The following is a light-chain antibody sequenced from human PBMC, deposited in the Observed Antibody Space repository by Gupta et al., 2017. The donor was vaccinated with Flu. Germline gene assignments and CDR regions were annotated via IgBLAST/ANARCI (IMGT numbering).Light chain of an antibody. J-gene: IGKJ4*01. Sequence: GEGATLSCRASQSVSSNFAWYQQKPGQAPRLLIYGASTRATGIPARFSGSGSGTEFTLTITSLQSEDFAVYYCQQYDNWPLTFGGGTKVEI. CDR1: QSVSSN. CDR3: QQYDNWPLT. CDR2: GAS. V-gene: IGKV3-15*01.